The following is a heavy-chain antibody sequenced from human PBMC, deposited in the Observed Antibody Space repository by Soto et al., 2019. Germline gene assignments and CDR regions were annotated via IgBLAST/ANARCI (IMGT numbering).Heavy chain of an antibody. Sequence: ASVKVSCKASGYTFTSYGISWVRQDPGQGLEWMGWISAYNGNTNYAQKLQGRVTMTTDTSTSTAYMELRSLRSDDTAVYYCARDVGVDYYDSSGYHYSNDYWGQGTLVTVSS. D-gene: IGHD3-22*01. CDR2: ISAYNGNT. J-gene: IGHJ4*02. CDR3: ARDVGVDYYDSSGYHYSNDY. V-gene: IGHV1-18*01. CDR1: GYTFTSYG.